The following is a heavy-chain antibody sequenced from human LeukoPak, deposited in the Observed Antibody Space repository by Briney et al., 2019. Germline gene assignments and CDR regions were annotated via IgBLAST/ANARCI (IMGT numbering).Heavy chain of an antibody. J-gene: IGHJ4*02. V-gene: IGHV3-23*01. CDR2: ISGSGGST. CDR3: AKRSGRLRLGELSPIYFDY. Sequence: GRSLRLSCAASGFTFSSYAMSWVRQAPGKGLEWVSAISGSGGSTYYADSVKGRFTISRDNSKNTLYLQMNSLRAEDTAVYYCAKRSGRLRLGELSPIYFDYWGQGTLVTVSS. D-gene: IGHD3-16*02. CDR1: GFTFSSYA.